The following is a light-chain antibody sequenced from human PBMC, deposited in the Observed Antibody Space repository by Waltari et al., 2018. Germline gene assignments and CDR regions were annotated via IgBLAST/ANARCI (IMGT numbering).Light chain of an antibody. CDR1: SSAVGGYIF. Sequence: QSALTQPASVSGSPGQSITLSCTGTSSAVGGYIFASWYQVHPGKVPKLIIYEVNRRPSGVSNRFSGSKSGNTASLTISGLQAEDEADFYCSSYASSGTLVFGSGTKVTVL. J-gene: IGLJ1*01. CDR2: EVN. V-gene: IGLV2-14*01. CDR3: SSYASSGTLV.